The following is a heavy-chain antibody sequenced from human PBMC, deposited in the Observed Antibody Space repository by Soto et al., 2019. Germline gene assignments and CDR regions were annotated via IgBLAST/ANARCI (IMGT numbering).Heavy chain of an antibody. D-gene: IGHD1-1*01. CDR3: ARELPQRQGRNMDV. J-gene: IGHJ6*02. V-gene: IGHV4-31*03. Sequence: TLSLTCPVTGGSMTSGDQYWTWIRHRPGEGLEWFGYINHRGSLYYNPSLKSRVSMSVDTSKNQFYLNLSSVTAADTDVYYCARELPQRQGRNMDVWGQGTKVTVYS. CDR1: GGSMTSGDQY. CDR2: INHRGSL.